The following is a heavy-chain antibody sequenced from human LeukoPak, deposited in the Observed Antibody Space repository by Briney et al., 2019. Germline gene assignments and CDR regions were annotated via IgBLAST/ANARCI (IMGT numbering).Heavy chain of an antibody. CDR3: AKASPEGNYFDY. CDR1: GFTFSSYA. J-gene: IGHJ4*02. Sequence: PGGSLRLSCAASGFTFSSYAMSGVRQAPGKGLEWVSAISGSGGSTYYADSVKGRFTISRDNSKNTLYPQMNSLRAEDTAVYYCAKASPEGNYFDYWGQGTLVTVSS. CDR2: ISGSGGST. V-gene: IGHV3-23*01.